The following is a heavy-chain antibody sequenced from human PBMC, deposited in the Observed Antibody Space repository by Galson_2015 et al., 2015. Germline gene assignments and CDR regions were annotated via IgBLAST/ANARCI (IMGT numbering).Heavy chain of an antibody. Sequence: SLRLSCAASGLTISSNYMNWVRQAPGKGLEWVSVIYSDGTTYYADSVKGRFTISRDNSKNTLYLQMNSLRAEDTAVYYCARDPHDYGDYGWGQGTLVTVSS. CDR2: IYSDGTT. CDR1: GLTISSNY. CDR3: ARDPHDYGDYG. V-gene: IGHV3-66*02. D-gene: IGHD4-17*01. J-gene: IGHJ4*02.